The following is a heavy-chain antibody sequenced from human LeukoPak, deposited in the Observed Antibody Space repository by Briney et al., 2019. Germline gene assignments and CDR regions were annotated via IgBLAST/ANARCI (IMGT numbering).Heavy chain of an antibody. D-gene: IGHD2-21*02. Sequence: SETLSLTCGVYGGSFSGNYWSWICQPPGKGLEWIGEINQSGRTNYNSSLKSRVTVSADTSKNQFSLKVNFVTAADTAVYYCARGSGDYENYAFDIWGQGTMVTVSS. CDR3: ARGSGDYENYAFDI. V-gene: IGHV4-34*01. CDR1: GGSFSGNY. J-gene: IGHJ3*02. CDR2: INQSGRT.